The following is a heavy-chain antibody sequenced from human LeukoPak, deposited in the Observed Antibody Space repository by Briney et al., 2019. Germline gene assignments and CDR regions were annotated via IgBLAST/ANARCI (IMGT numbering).Heavy chain of an antibody. J-gene: IGHJ2*01. CDR1: GFTFSSYA. V-gene: IGHV3-23*01. CDR3: TRDQAFYGSGSYSWYFDL. CDR2: ISGSGGST. D-gene: IGHD3-10*01. Sequence: GGSLRLSCAASGFTFSSYAMSWVRQAPGKGLEWVSAISGSGGSTYYADSVKGRFNLSRDTSNNTLYLQMNSLRVEDTAVYYCTRDQAFYGSGSYSWYFDLWGRGTLVTVSS.